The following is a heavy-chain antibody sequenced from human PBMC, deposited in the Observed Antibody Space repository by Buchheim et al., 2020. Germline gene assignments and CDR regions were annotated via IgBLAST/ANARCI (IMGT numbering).Heavy chain of an antibody. Sequence: QVQLQESGPGLVKPSGTLSLTCAVSGDSIGSSNWWTWVRQPPGKGLEWVGEIYHSGTTNYNPSLKSRVTIFIDKSSSRLSLRLNSVTAADTAVYYCATRAVIGGPSWGQGTL. D-gene: IGHD3-16*01. V-gene: IGHV4-4*02. CDR2: IYHSGTT. CDR3: ATRAVIGGPS. J-gene: IGHJ4*02. CDR1: GDSIGSSNW.